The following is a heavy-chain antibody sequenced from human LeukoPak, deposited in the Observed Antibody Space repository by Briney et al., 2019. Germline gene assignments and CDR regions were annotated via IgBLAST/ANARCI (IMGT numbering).Heavy chain of an antibody. Sequence: PGGSLRLSCAASGFAFSSYAMSWVRQAPGKGLEWVSAISGSGGSTYYADSVKGRFTISRDNSKNTLYLQMNSLRAEDTAVYYCAKAQVRGVSSLLPNYWGQGTLVTVSS. D-gene: IGHD3-10*01. J-gene: IGHJ4*02. V-gene: IGHV3-23*01. CDR1: GFAFSSYA. CDR2: ISGSGGST. CDR3: AKAQVRGVSSLLPNY.